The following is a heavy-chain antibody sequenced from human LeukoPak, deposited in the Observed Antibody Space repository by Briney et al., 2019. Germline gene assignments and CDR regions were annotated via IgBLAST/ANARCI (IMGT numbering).Heavy chain of an antibody. Sequence: TSETLSLTCIVSRGSISSSNYYWGRFRQPPGKGLEWIGSIFYGATTYYNLSLKSRVTMSIDTSKNQFSLKLSSMTAADTAVYYCARDRSGNRWYPDGFDLWGQGTMVTVSS. J-gene: IGHJ3*01. CDR3: ARDRSGNRWYPDGFDL. V-gene: IGHV4-39*07. CDR2: IFYGATT. CDR1: RGSISSSNYY. D-gene: IGHD1-26*01.